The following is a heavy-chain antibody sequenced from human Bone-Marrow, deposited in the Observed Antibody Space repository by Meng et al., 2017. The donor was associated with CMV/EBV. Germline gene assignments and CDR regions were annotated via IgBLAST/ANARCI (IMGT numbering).Heavy chain of an antibody. J-gene: IGHJ4*02. CDR3: ARGRMTAASLAY. V-gene: IGHV3-48*04. D-gene: IGHD6-13*01. CDR2: ISSSSSTI. CDR1: GFTFSSYS. Sequence: LSLTRAASGFTFSSYSMNWVRQAPGKGLEWVSYISSSSSTIYYADSVKGRFTISRDNAKNSLYLQMNSLRAEDTAVYYCARGRMTAASLAYWGQGTLATVSS.